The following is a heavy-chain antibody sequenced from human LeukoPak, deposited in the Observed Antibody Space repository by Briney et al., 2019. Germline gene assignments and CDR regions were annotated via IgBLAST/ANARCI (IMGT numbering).Heavy chain of an antibody. CDR2: INSDGSST. Sequence: GGSLRLSCAASGFTFSSYWMHWVRQAPGEGLVWVSLINSDGSSTSYADSVKGRFTISRDNAKNTLYLQMNSLGAEDTAVYYCASQWAEGYWGQGTLVTVSS. CDR1: GFTFSSYW. J-gene: IGHJ4*02. CDR3: ASQWAEGY. V-gene: IGHV3-74*01. D-gene: IGHD1-26*01.